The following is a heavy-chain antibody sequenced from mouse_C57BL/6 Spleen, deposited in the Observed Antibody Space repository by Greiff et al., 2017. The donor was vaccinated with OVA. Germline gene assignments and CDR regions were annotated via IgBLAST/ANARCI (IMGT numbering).Heavy chain of an antibody. CDR3: ARSVIATVVENYAMDY. CDR2: IDPNSGGT. D-gene: IGHD1-1*01. V-gene: IGHV1-72*01. Sequence: QVQLKQPGAELVKPGASVKLSCKASGYTFTSYWMHWVKQRPGRGLEWIGRIDPNSGGTKYNEKFKSKATLTVDKPSSTAYMQLSSLTSEDSAVYYCARSVIATVVENYAMDYWGQGTSVTVSS. CDR1: GYTFTSYW. J-gene: IGHJ4*01.